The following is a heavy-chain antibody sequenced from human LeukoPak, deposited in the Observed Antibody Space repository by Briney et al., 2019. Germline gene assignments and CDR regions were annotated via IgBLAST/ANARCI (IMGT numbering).Heavy chain of an antibody. Sequence: PGGSLRLTCAASGFTFSSYAMHWVGQAPGKGLEWVAVIWYGGSNKYYADSVKGRFTISRDNSKNTLYLQMNSLRAEDTAVYYCARASALGLGELDAFDIWGQGTMVTVSS. V-gene: IGHV3-33*08. CDR3: ARASALGLGELDAFDI. D-gene: IGHD3-16*01. J-gene: IGHJ3*02. CDR1: GFTFSSYA. CDR2: IWYGGSNK.